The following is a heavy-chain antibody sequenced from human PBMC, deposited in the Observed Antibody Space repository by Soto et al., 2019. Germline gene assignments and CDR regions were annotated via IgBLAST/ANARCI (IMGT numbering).Heavy chain of an antibody. D-gene: IGHD1-26*01. J-gene: IGHJ6*01. CDR1: VFSLSNNG. CDR2: ISYDGNNK. Sequence: PVGSLRLSCASSVFSLSNNGMHCVRHSPGKWLEWVAVISYDGNNKYYADSVKGRFTISRDNSKNTVYLEMNNLTAEDTAMYYCAKGGSGNDLTHYYYYCMQVWGQGTTVNVS. CDR3: AKGGSGNDLTHYYYYCMQV. V-gene: IGHV3-30*18.